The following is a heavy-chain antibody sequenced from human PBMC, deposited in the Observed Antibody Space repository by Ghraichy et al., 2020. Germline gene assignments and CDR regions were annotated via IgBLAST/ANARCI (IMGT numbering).Heavy chain of an antibody. CDR3: ARVGPDYYYYYMDV. CDR1: GFTFSSYW. CDR2: IKQDGSEK. V-gene: IGHV3-7*01. Sequence: GDSLRLSCAASGFTFSSYWMSWVRQAPGKGLEWVANIKQDGSEKYYVDSVKGRFTISRDNAKNSLYLQMNSLRAEDTAVYYCARVGPDYYYYYMDVWGKGTTVTVSS. J-gene: IGHJ6*03.